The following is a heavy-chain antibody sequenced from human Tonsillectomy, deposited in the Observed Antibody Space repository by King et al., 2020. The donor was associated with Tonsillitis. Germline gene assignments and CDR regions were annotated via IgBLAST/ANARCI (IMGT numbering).Heavy chain of an antibody. D-gene: IGHD4-11*01. Sequence: VQLVESGGGLVKPGGSLRLSCAASGFTFSNAWMSWVRQAPGKGLEWVGRIKSKTDGGTRDYAAPVKGRFTISRDDSKNTLYLQMNSLKTEDTAVYYCTPDQDINYPGYYGMDVWGQGTTVTVSS. CDR1: GFTFSNAW. J-gene: IGHJ6*02. CDR3: TPDQDINYPGYYGMDV. CDR2: IKSKTDGGTR. V-gene: IGHV3-15*01.